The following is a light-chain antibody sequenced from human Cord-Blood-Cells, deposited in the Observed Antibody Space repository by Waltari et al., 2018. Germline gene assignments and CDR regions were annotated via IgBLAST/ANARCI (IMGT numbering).Light chain of an antibody. Sequence: SYELTQPPSVSVSPGQTARTTCSGDALPKQYAYWYHQKPGQAPVLVIYNDSERPSGIPERFSGSSSVTTVTLTISGVQAEDEADYYCQSADSSGTWVFGGGTKLTVL. J-gene: IGLJ3*02. CDR1: ALPKQY. CDR2: NDS. V-gene: IGLV3-25*03. CDR3: QSADSSGTWV.